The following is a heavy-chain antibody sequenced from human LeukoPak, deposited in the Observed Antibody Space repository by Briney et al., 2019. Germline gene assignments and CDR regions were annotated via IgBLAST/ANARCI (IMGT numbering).Heavy chain of an antibody. CDR3: AKDSTNNYYDSSGYDY. D-gene: IGHD3-22*01. J-gene: IGHJ4*02. V-gene: IGHV3-23*01. CDR2: ISGSGGST. Sequence: GGSLRLSFAASGFTFSSYAMSWVRQAPGKGLEWVSAISGSGGSTYYADSVKGRFTISRDNSKNTLYLQMNSLRAEDTAVYYCAKDSTNNYYDSSGYDYWGQGTLVTVSS. CDR1: GFTFSSYA.